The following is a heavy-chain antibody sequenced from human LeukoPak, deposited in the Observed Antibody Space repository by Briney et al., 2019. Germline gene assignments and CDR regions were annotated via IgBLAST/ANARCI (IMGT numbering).Heavy chain of an antibody. CDR2: INGDGSST. V-gene: IGHV3-74*01. D-gene: IGHD5-18*01. CDR3: AKDRAYSFDY. Sequence: PGGSLRLFCAASGFTFRRYWMHWVRQAPGKGLVWVSNINGDGSSTSYADSVKGRFTISRDNAKNTLYLQINSLRAEDTAVFYSAKDRAYSFDYWGQGTLVTVSS. J-gene: IGHJ4*02. CDR1: GFTFRRYW.